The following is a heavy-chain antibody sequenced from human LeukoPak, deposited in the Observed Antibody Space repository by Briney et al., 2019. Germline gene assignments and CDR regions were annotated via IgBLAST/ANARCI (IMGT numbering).Heavy chain of an antibody. V-gene: IGHV3-23*01. J-gene: IGHJ4*02. CDR2: TSGSGDNT. CDR3: AKNGPGLDYFDY. CDR1: GFTFSSYA. D-gene: IGHD3-10*01. Sequence: GGSLRLSCAASGFTFSSYAMSWVRQAAGKGLEWVSGTSGSGDNTYYADSVKGRFTISRDNAKNTLYLQMNSLRAEDMAVYYCAKNGPGLDYFDYWGQGTLVTVSS.